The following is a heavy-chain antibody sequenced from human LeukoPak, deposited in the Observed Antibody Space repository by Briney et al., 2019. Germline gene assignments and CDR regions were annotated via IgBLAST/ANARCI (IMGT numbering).Heavy chain of an antibody. CDR2: IYGGGST. V-gene: IGHV3-66*01. J-gene: IGHJ3*02. CDR3: ARGLGYYDCTGYNGGAFDI. Sequence: GGSLRLSCAASGFTVSSNYMSWVRQAPGKGLEWVSIIYGGGSTHYADSVKGRFTISRDNSKNKLYLQMNSLRAEDTAVYYCARGLGYYDCTGYNGGAFDIWGQGTMVTVSS. CDR1: GFTVSSNY. D-gene: IGHD3-22*01.